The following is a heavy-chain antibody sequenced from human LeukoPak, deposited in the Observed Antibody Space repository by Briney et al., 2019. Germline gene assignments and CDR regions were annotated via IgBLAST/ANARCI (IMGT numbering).Heavy chain of an antibody. CDR1: GYTFTNYD. V-gene: IGHV1-8*03. CDR2: MNPNSGKT. D-gene: IGHD6-13*01. J-gene: IGHJ5*02. CDR3: ARGSSWDRTFDP. Sequence: ASVKVSCKASGYTFTNYDINWVRQATGQGLEWMGWMNPNSGKTGYAQKFQGRVTITRNTSISTAYKELSSLRSEDTAVYYCARGSSWDRTFDPWGQGTLVTVSS.